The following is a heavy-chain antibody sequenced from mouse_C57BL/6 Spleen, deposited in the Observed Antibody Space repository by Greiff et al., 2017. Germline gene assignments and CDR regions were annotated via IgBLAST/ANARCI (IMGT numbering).Heavy chain of an antibody. Sequence: VQLVESGAELVRPGASVTLSCKASGYTFTDYEMHWVKQTPVHGLEWIGAIDPETGGTAYNQKFKGKAILTADKSSSTAYMELRSLTAEDSAVYYVTRWRAGNPWFAYWGQGTLVTVSA. CDR3: TRWRAGNPWFAY. V-gene: IGHV1-15*01. CDR2: IDPETGGT. J-gene: IGHJ3*01. CDR1: GYTFTDYE. D-gene: IGHD2-1*01.